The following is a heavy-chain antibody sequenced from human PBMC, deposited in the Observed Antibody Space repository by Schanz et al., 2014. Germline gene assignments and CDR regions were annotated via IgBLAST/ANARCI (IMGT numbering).Heavy chain of an antibody. V-gene: IGHV3-23*04. CDR3: AREKRRTEVVLDH. J-gene: IGHJ4*02. CDR1: GFSFSTYA. CDR2: ISGRGDST. Sequence: EVQVVESGGGLVQPGGSLRLSCAASGFSFSTYAMNWVRQAPGKGLEWVSLISGRGDSTHYADSVKGRFTISRDNAKNSLYLQMNSLRAEDTAVYYCAREKRRTEVVLDHWGQGTLVTVS.